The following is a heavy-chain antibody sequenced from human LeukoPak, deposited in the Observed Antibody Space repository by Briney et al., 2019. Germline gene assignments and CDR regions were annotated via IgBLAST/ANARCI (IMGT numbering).Heavy chain of an antibody. V-gene: IGHV3-30*02. CDR2: IRYDGSNK. J-gene: IGHJ6*03. D-gene: IGHD1-1*01. CDR1: EFTFSRYG. CDR3: AKEYGYDYNYFYSMDV. Sequence: GGSLRLSCAASEFTFSRYGMHWVRQAPGKGLEWVAFIRYDGSNKYYAASVRGRFTVSRDNSKNTLYLQMNSLRAEDTAVYFCAKEYGYDYNYFYSMDVWGKGTTVTISS.